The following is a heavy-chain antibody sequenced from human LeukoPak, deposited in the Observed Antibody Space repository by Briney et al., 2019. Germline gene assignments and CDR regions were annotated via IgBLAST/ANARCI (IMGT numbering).Heavy chain of an antibody. CDR3: ASGSSHDY. CDR1: GFTFSSYW. Sequence: GGSLRLSCAASGFTFSSYWMTWVRQAPGKGLEWVANIKEDGSEKYYVDSVKGRFTISRDNAKNSLYLLMNSLRAEDTAVYYCASGSSHDYWGQGTLVTVSS. V-gene: IGHV3-7*01. J-gene: IGHJ4*02. CDR2: IKEDGSEK. D-gene: IGHD6-13*01.